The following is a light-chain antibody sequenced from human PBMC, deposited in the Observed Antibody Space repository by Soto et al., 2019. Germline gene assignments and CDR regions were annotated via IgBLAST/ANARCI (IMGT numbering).Light chain of an antibody. V-gene: IGKV3-11*01. CDR1: QSVSSY. J-gene: IGKJ5*01. Sequence: EIVLTQSPATLSLSPGERATLSCKASQSVSSYLVWYQQRPGQAPRLLIFDASNRATGIPARFSGSGSGTDCTLTISSLEPEDFAVYYCQQRTNWPLTLGQGTRLEIK. CDR2: DAS. CDR3: QQRTNWPLT.